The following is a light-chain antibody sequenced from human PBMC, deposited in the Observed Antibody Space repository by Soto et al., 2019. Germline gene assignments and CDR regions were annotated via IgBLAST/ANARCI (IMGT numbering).Light chain of an antibody. CDR1: QSVTTY. CDR3: QQRSSWPLT. J-gene: IGKJ4*01. Sequence: DIVLTQSPATLSLSPGEGATLSCRASQSVTTYLAWHQQRPGQAPRLLIYDTSTRAPGTPARFSGSGSGRDFTLTISSLEPEDVAIYYCQQRSSWPLTFGGGTKVEI. CDR2: DTS. V-gene: IGKV3-11*02.